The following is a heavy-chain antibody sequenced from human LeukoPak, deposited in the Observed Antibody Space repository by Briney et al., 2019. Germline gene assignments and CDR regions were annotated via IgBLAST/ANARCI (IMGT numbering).Heavy chain of an antibody. CDR1: GFIFSTYA. J-gene: IGHJ5*02. D-gene: IGHD3-16*01. CDR3: AKGKMPAYLTWFDP. Sequence: PGGTLRLSCAASGFIFSTYAMTWVRQAPGKGLEWVAVISPSGDTSYIADSVKGRFTISRDHSRNTLNLHMSSLRAEDTAIYYCAKGKMPAYLTWFDPWGQGTLVTVSS. V-gene: IGHV3-23*01. CDR2: ISPSGDTS.